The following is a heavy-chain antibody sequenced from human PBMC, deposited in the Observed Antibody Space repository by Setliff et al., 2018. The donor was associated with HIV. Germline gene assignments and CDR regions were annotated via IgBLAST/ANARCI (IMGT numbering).Heavy chain of an antibody. Sequence: GESLKISCQGSEYSFTNYWVGWVRQMPDKGLEWMGLIWPTDSDTIYSPSFQGQATLSADKSISTVYLQWSSLKAPDTAMYYCARLSKYYDFWTPDSWGQGTLVTVSS. V-gene: IGHV5-51*01. CDR3: ARLSKYYDFWTPDS. D-gene: IGHD3-3*01. J-gene: IGHJ4*02. CDR2: IWPTDSDT. CDR1: EYSFTNYW.